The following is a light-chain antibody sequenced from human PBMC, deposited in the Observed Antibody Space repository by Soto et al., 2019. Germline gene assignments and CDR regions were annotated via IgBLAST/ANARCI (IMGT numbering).Light chain of an antibody. CDR2: EVN. CDR1: TSDGGGYNY. CDR3: SSYAGSKNVIL. J-gene: IGLJ2*01. V-gene: IGLV2-8*01. Sequence: QSALTQPPSASGSPGQSVTISCTGTTSDGGGYNYVSWYQLHPGKVPKLIISEVNKRPSGVPDRFSGSKSGSTASLTVSGLQAEDEADYFCSSYAGSKNVILFGGGTKVTVL.